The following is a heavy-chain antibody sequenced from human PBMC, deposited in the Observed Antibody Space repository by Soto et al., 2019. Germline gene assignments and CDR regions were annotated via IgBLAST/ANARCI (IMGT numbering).Heavy chain of an antibody. V-gene: IGHV3-11*01. CDR3: ARDSSGSYRLGY. D-gene: IGHD1-26*01. CDR2: ISISGGTI. J-gene: IGHJ4*02. Sequence: GTLRCSCAACRCSFSDYYLSWIRQAPGKGVEWVSYISISGGTIYYADFVKGRFTISRNNGKNSLYLQMNSLRAEDTAVYYCARDSSGSYRLGYRGQGTLVTVSS. CDR1: RCSFSDYY.